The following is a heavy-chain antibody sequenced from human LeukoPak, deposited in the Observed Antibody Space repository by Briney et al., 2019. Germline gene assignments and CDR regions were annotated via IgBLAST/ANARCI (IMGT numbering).Heavy chain of an antibody. Sequence: GGSLRLSCAASGFTFSSYWMNWARQAPGKGLEWVASINHNGNVNYYVDSVKGRFTISRDNAKNSLYLQMNSLRAEDTAVYYCARDFSGLFDYWGQGTLVTVSP. CDR3: ARDFSGLFDY. V-gene: IGHV3-7*01. CDR1: GFTFSSYW. D-gene: IGHD1-26*01. CDR2: INHNGNVN. J-gene: IGHJ4*02.